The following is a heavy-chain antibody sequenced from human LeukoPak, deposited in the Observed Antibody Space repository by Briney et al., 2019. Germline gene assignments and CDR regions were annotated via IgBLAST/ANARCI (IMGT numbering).Heavy chain of an antibody. Sequence: AAVQVSCKASGYTFTGYYIHWVRQAPGQGLEWMGGLNPNRGGTESAQKFQGRATMTRATSISTAYMELSRLRSDDTAVYYCTRDHCTSINCYEYNYYGMDVWGQGATFAVSS. CDR2: LNPNRGGT. CDR1: GYTFTGYY. D-gene: IGHD2-2*01. V-gene: IGHV1-2*02. CDR3: TRDHCTSINCYEYNYYGMDV. J-gene: IGHJ6*02.